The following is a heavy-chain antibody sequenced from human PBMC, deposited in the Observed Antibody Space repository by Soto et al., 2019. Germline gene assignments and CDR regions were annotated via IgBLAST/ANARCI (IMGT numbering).Heavy chain of an antibody. CDR1: GFTFSSYA. J-gene: IGHJ5*02. V-gene: IGHV3-30-3*01. CDR3: ARPLDGSGSYYRWFDP. D-gene: IGHD3-10*01. CDR2: ISYDGSNK. Sequence: GGSLRLSCAASGFTFSSYAMHWVRQAPGKGLEWVAVISYDGSNKYYADSVKGRFTISRDNSKNTLYLQMNNLRAEDTAVYYCARPLDGSGSYYRWFDPWGQGTLVTVSS.